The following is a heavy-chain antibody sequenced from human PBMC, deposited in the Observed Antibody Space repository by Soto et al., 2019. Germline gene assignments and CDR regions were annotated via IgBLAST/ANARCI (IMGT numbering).Heavy chain of an antibody. J-gene: IGHJ4*02. Sequence: EVQLVESGGGPVKPGGSLRLSCAASEFTFSSYTMHWVRQAPGKGLEWVSSISSSSRYIYYADSLKGRFTISRDNAKNSLYLQMDSLRAEDTAVYYCATNLRRDDFWSGYLYWWGRGTLVTVSS. V-gene: IGHV3-21*01. CDR2: ISSSSRYI. CDR3: ATNLRRDDFWSGYLYW. D-gene: IGHD3-3*01. CDR1: EFTFSSYT.